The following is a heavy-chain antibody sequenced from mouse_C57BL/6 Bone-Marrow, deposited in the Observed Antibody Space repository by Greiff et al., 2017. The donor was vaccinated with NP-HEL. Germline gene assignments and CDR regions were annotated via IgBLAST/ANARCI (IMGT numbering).Heavy chain of an antibody. D-gene: IGHD2-4*01. CDR3: ARALDYDYDFDY. V-gene: IGHV1-64*01. CDR2: IHPTSGSP. CDR1: GYTFTSYW. J-gene: IGHJ2*01. Sequence: QVQLQQPGAELVKPGASVKLSCKASGYTFTSYWMHWVKQRPGQGLEWIGMIHPTSGSPNYNEKFKSKATLTVDKSSSTAYMQLSSLTSEDSAVDYCARALDYDYDFDYWGQGTTLTVSS.